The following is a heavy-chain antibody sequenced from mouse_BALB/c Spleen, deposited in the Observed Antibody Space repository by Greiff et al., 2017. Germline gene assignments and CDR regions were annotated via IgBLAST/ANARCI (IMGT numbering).Heavy chain of an antibody. V-gene: IGHV5-12-1*01. Sequence: EVKLMESGGGLVKPGGSLKLSCAASGFAFSSYDMSWVRQTPEKRLEWVAYISSGGGSTYYPDTVKGRFTISRDNAKNTLYLQMSSLKSEDTAMYYCARHYYGRGSYFDYWGQGTTLTVSS. D-gene: IGHD1-1*01. CDR2: ISSGGGST. CDR1: GFAFSSYD. J-gene: IGHJ2*01. CDR3: ARHYYGRGSYFDY.